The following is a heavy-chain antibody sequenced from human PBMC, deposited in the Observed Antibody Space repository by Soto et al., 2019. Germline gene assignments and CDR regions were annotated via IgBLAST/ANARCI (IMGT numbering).Heavy chain of an antibody. CDR2: ISGSGATF. CDR3: ARKRLDDAFDL. D-gene: IGHD6-6*01. V-gene: IGHV3-11*01. CDR1: GFTFSDYY. Sequence: LRLSCAASGFTFSDYYMGWIRQAPGKGLEWISYISGSGATFYYADSMRGRINVSRDNAKMSLFLQMISLRADDTAVYYCARKRLDDAFDLWGQGTLVTVSS. J-gene: IGHJ3*01.